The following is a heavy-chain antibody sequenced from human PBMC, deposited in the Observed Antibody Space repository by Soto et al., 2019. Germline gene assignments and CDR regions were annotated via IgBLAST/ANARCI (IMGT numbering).Heavy chain of an antibody. CDR2: IFYSGSI. CDR3: ARHCELYSWFDP. Sequence: SETLSLTCSVSGGSISNSSYFWGWIRQPPGKGLEWIASIFYSGSIHYNPSLKSRVTISVDTSKNQFSLKLNSVTAADTAMYYCARHCELYSWFDPWGQGTLVTVSS. V-gene: IGHV4-39*01. CDR1: GGSISNSSYF. D-gene: IGHD1-7*01. J-gene: IGHJ5*02.